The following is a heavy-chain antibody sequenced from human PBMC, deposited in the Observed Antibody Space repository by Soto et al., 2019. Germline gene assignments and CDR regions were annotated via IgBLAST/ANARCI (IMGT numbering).Heavy chain of an antibody. D-gene: IGHD5-18*01. CDR2: IKQDGNEK. CDR1: GFTFSNYW. CDR3: AREGYSYGTYFDY. Sequence: EVQLVVSGGGLVQPGGSLRLSCAASGFTFSNYWMSWVRQAPGKGLEWVANIKQDGNEKYYLDSVKGRFTISRDNAENSLYLQMNSLRAEDTAIYYCAREGYSYGTYFDYWGQGTLITVTS. V-gene: IGHV3-7*01. J-gene: IGHJ4*02.